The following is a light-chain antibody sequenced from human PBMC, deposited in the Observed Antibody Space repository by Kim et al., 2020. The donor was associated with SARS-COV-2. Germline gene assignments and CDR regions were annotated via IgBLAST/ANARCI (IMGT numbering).Light chain of an antibody. J-gene: IGKJ2*01. CDR2: RAS. Sequence: LSASGGDSVTITCPASQSISDFLAWFQQKPGKATKLLVYRASTLHSGVPSRFSGGGSVTEFTLTISSLQPDDFAYYYRQQYNSYYTYGRGTKLEIK. CDR3: QQYNSYYT. CDR1: QSISDF. V-gene: IGKV1-5*03.